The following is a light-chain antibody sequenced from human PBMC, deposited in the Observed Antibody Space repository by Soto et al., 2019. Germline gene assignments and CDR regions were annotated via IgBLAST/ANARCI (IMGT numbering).Light chain of an antibody. V-gene: IGKV3-15*01. Sequence: EIVMTQSPATLSVSPGERATLSCRASQSVSSNLAWYQQKPGQAPRLLIYGASTRATGIPARFSGSGSGTEFTLTISSLQSEDFAVYYCHQYADSPHTFGQGTKLEIK. CDR2: GAS. CDR3: HQYADSPHT. CDR1: QSVSSN. J-gene: IGKJ2*01.